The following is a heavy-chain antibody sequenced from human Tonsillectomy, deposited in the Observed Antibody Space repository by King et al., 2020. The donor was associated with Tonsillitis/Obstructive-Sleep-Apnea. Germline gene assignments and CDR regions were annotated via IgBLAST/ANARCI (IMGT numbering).Heavy chain of an antibody. V-gene: IGHV4-39*01. D-gene: IGHD2-2*01. J-gene: IGHJ5*02. CDR1: GGSISSMSYY. CDR2: SYYSGGT. Sequence: LQLQESGPGLVKPSETLSLTCTVSGGSISSMSYYWCWIREPPRKELEWIGRSYYSGGTYYNPSLKSRVTISVDTSKNQFSLKLSSVTAADTAVYYCARHSTSFDPWGQGTLVTVSS. CDR3: ARHSTSFDP.